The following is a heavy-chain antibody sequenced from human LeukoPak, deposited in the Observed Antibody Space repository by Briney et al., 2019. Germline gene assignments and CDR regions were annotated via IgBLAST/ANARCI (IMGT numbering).Heavy chain of an antibody. Sequence: SETLSLTCTVPGGSISSYYWSWIRQPPGKGLEWIGYIYHSGSTDYNPSLKSRVTISVDTSKSQFSLKLTSVTAADTAVYYCATLTTVVTAYYFDYWGQGTLVTVSS. J-gene: IGHJ4*02. D-gene: IGHD4-23*01. CDR3: ATLTTVVTAYYFDY. V-gene: IGHV4-4*09. CDR2: IYHSGST. CDR1: GGSISSYY.